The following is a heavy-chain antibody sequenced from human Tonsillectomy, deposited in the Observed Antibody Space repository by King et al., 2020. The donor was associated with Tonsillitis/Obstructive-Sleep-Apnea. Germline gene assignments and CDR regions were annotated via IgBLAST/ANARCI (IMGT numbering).Heavy chain of an antibody. V-gene: IGHV4-39*01. CDR1: GGSIGSSSYS. D-gene: IGHD6-13*01. CDR2: FYYRGNT. Sequence: LQLQESGPGLVKPSETLSLTCTVSGGSIGSSSYSWGWIRQPPGKGLEWIGGFYYRGNTYNNPSPKSRVTMSVDTAKNQFTLRLSSVTAADTAVYYCARHEIGAAASTSTFDYWGQGTLVTVSS. J-gene: IGHJ4*02. CDR3: ARHEIGAAASTSTFDY.